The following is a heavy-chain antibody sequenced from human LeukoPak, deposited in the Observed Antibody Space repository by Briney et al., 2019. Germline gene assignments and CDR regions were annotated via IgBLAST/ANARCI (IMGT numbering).Heavy chain of an antibody. Sequence: SETLSLTCTVSGGSISSSSYYWGWIRQPPGKGLEWIGSIYYSGSTYYNPSLKSRVTISVDTSKNQFSLKLSSVTAADTAVYYCARVPPRGLIGGSSYYGMDVWGQGTTVTVSS. CDR3: ARVPPRGLIGGSSYYGMDV. CDR1: GGSISSSSYY. CDR2: IYYSGST. D-gene: IGHD2-15*01. V-gene: IGHV4-39*07. J-gene: IGHJ6*02.